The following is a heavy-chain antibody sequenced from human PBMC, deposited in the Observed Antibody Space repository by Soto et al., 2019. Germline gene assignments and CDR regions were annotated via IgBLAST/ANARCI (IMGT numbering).Heavy chain of an antibody. CDR3: AKDQRYCSSTSCYDDAFNI. CDR2: ISGSGGST. J-gene: IGHJ3*02. CDR1: GFTFSSYA. V-gene: IGHV3-23*01. D-gene: IGHD2-2*01. Sequence: GGSLRLSCAASGFTFSSYAMSWVRQAPGKGLEWVSAISGSGGSTYYADSVKGRFTISRDNSKNTLYQQMNSLRAEDTAVYSCAKDQRYCSSTSCYDDAFNIGGKGTMVTVS.